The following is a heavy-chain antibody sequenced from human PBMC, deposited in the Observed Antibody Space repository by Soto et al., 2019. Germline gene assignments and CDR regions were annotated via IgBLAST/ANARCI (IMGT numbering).Heavy chain of an antibody. Sequence: GGSLRRSCAASGFTFSSYSINWVRQAPGKGLEWVSSISSSSSYIYYADSVKGRFTISRDNAKNSLYLQMNSLRAEDTAVYYCARATRLDYDFWSGPTNYYYGMDVWGQGTTVTVSS. V-gene: IGHV3-21*01. CDR2: ISSSSSYI. J-gene: IGHJ6*02. CDR3: ARATRLDYDFWSGPTNYYYGMDV. CDR1: GFTFSSYS. D-gene: IGHD3-3*01.